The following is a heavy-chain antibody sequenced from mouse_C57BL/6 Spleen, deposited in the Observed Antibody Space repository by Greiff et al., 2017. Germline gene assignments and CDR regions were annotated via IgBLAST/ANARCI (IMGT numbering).Heavy chain of an antibody. D-gene: IGHD1-1*01. J-gene: IGHJ1*03. CDR3: ARSLITTVVAAYWYFDV. V-gene: IGHV3-8*01. Sequence: EVKLQESGPGLAKPSQTLSLTCSVTGYSITSDYWNWIRKFPGNKLEYMGYISYSGSTYYNPSLKSRISITRDTSKNQYYLQLNSVTTEDTATYYCARSLITTVVAAYWYFDVWGTGTTVTVSS. CDR2: ISYSGST. CDR1: GYSITSDY.